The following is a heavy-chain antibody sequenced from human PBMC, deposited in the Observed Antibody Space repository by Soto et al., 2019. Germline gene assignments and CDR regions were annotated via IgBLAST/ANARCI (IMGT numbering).Heavy chain of an antibody. CDR2: IGTAGDT. CDR1: GFTFSSYD. J-gene: IGHJ3*02. Sequence: PGGSLRLSCAASGFTFSSYDMHWVRQATGKGLEWVSAIGTAGDTYYPGSVKGRFTISRESAKNSLYLQMNSLRAEDTAVYYCARGSLFRGDAQHYGDYVGLDAFDIWGQGTMVT. D-gene: IGHD4-17*01. CDR3: ARGSLFRGDAQHYGDYVGLDAFDI. V-gene: IGHV3-13*01.